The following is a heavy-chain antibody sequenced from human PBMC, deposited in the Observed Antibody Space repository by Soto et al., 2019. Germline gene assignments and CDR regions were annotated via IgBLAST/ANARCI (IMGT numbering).Heavy chain of an antibody. Sequence: QLQLQESGSGLVKPSQTLSLTCAVSGGSISSGGYSWSWIRQPPGKGLEWIGYIYHSGSTYYNPSLKSRVTISVDRAKNQFSLKLSSVTAADTAVYYCARAGGLGAVAVDYWGQGTLVTVAS. CDR2: IYHSGST. V-gene: IGHV4-30-2*01. J-gene: IGHJ4*02. CDR1: GGSISSGGYS. D-gene: IGHD6-19*01. CDR3: ARAGGLGAVAVDY.